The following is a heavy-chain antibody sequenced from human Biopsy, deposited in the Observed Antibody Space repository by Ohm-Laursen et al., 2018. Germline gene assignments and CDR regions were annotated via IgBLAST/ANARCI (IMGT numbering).Heavy chain of an antibody. CDR3: ARHAPSYSGSYWRYFDL. CDR1: GGSISSYY. Sequence: SDTLSLTCTVSGGSISSYYWSWIRQPPGKGLEWIGYIYYTGSTNYNPSLKGRVTISVDTSINHLSRRLTSVTAADTAVYYCARHAPSYSGSYWRYFDLWGRGTLVTVSS. V-gene: IGHV4-59*08. CDR2: IYYTGST. J-gene: IGHJ2*01. D-gene: IGHD1-26*01.